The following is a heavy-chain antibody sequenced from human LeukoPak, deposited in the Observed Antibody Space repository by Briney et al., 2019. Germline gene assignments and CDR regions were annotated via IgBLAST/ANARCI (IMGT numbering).Heavy chain of an antibody. CDR2: IIPILGIA. CDR3: ARVVPAAIFDY. D-gene: IGHD2-2*02. Sequence: SVKVSCEASGGTFSSYAISWVRQAPGQGLEWMGRIIPILGIANYAQKFQGRVTITADKSTSTAYMELSSLRSEDTAVYYCARVVPAAIFDYWGQGTLVTVSS. V-gene: IGHV1-69*04. J-gene: IGHJ4*02. CDR1: GGTFSSYA.